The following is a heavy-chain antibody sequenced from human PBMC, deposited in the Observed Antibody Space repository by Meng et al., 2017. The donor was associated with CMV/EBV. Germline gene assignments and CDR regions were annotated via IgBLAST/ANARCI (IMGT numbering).Heavy chain of an antibody. Sequence: GESLKISCAASGFTFSSYAMSWVCQAPGKGLEWVSAISGSGGSTYYADSVKGRFTISRDNSKNTLYLQMNSLRAEDTAVYYCANGRGGLFDYWGQGTLVTVSS. V-gene: IGHV3-23*01. J-gene: IGHJ4*02. CDR2: ISGSGGST. CDR1: GFTFSSYA. CDR3: ANGRGGLFDY. D-gene: IGHD1-26*01.